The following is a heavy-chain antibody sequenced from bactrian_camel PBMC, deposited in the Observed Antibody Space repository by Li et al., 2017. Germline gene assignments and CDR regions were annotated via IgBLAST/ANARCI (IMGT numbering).Heavy chain of an antibody. CDR3: VSDRWRANTQSGGACGSTTVRDPLQGNY. CDR2: MNRDGST. Sequence: HVQLVESGGGSVQAGGSLRLSCAASGYTYSSHCMGWFRQAPGKEREGVAGMNRDGSTHYSDSVKGRFTISRDNTKDTLYLQMDRLKPEDTAIYYCVSDRWRANTQSGGACGSTTVRDPLQGNYWGQGTQVTVS. CDR1: GYTYSSHC. D-gene: IGHD2*01. J-gene: IGHJ4*01. V-gene: IGHV3S53*01.